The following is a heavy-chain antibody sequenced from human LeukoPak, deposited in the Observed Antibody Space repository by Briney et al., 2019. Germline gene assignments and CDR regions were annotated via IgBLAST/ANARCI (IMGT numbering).Heavy chain of an antibody. CDR3: AIIPRAAAGPSARSPFHY. CDR2: IKQDGSDK. V-gene: IGHV3-7*01. CDR1: GFTFSSYW. Sequence: GGSLRLSCEVSGFTFSSYWMNWVRQAPGKGLEWVANIKQDGSDKYYVDSVKGRFTISRDNAKNSLYLQMNSLRAEDTAVYYCAIIPRAAAGPSARSPFHYWGQGTLVTVSS. J-gene: IGHJ4*02. D-gene: IGHD6-13*01.